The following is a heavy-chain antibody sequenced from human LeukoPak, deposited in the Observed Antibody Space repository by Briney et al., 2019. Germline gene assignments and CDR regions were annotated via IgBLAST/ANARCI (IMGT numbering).Heavy chain of an antibody. V-gene: IGHV4-59*01. CDR2: IYYSGST. J-gene: IGHJ4*02. D-gene: IGHD6-13*01. CDR3: ARASWIAAEVDY. Sequence: SETLSLTYTVSGGSISSYYWSWIRQPPGKGLEWIGYIYYSGSTNYNPSLKSRVTISVDTSKNQFSLKLSSVTAADTAVYYCARASWIAAEVDYWGQGTLVTVSS. CDR1: GGSISSYY.